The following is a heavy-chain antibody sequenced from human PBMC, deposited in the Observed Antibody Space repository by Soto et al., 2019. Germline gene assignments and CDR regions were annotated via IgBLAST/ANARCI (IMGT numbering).Heavy chain of an antibody. CDR2: ISAYNGNP. CDR3: VRDAGSSGWHWGFDY. Sequence: QVQLVQSGAEVKKPGASVKVSCKASGYTFSSYGISWVRQAPGQGLEWMGWISAYNGNPEYAQKVQGRVTMTTDTSTSTAYMELRSLRSDDTAVYYCVRDAGSSGWHWGFDYWGQGTLVTVFS. CDR1: GYTFSSYG. D-gene: IGHD6-19*01. V-gene: IGHV1-18*01. J-gene: IGHJ4*02.